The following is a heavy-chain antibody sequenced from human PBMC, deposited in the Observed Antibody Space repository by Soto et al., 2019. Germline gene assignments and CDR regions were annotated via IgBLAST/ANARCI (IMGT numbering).Heavy chain of an antibody. CDR3: TASAPKYYDFWSGYYTGGMDV. V-gene: IGHV3-15*01. CDR2: IKSKTDGGTT. CDR1: VFTFSNAW. Sequence: GGSLRLSCAASVFTFSNAWMSWFRQAPGKGLEWVGRIKSKTDGGTTDYAAPVKGRFTISRDDSKNTLYLQMNSLKTEDTAVYYCTASAPKYYDFWSGYYTGGMDVWGQGTTVTVSS. J-gene: IGHJ6*02. D-gene: IGHD3-3*01.